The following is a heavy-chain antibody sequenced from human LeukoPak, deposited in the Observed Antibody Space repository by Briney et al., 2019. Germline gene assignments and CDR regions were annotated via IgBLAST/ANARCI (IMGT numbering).Heavy chain of an antibody. CDR3: ARDPLWFEGYYYMDV. CDR1: GFTFSTYT. Sequence: SGGSLRLSCAASGFTFSTYTMNWVRRAPGKGLEWVSYITSTSSAIYYADSVKGRFTISRDNAKNSLYLQMNSLRAEDTAVYYCARDPLWFEGYYYMDVWGKGTTVTVSS. CDR2: ITSTSSAI. D-gene: IGHD3-10*01. J-gene: IGHJ6*03. V-gene: IGHV3-48*01.